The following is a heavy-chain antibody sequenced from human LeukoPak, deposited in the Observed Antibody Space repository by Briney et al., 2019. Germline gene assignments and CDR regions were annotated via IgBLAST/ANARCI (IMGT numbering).Heavy chain of an antibody. CDR2: IYTSGST. CDR3: ARLGQQLVHWYFDL. J-gene: IGHJ2*01. D-gene: IGHD6-13*01. CDR1: GGSISSYC. Sequence: SETLSLTCTVSGGSISSYCWSWIRQPAGKGLEWIGRIYTSGSTNYNPSLKSRVTMSVDTSKNQFSLKLSSVTAADTAVYYCARLGQQLVHWYFDLWGRGTLVTVSS. V-gene: IGHV4-4*07.